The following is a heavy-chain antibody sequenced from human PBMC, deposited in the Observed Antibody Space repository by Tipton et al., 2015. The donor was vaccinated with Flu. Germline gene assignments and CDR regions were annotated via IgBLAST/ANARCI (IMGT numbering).Heavy chain of an antibody. V-gene: IGHV4-34*01. D-gene: IGHD5-18*01. CDR1: SGSFSGYF. J-gene: IGHJ3*02. Sequence: TLSLTCAVYSGSFSGYFWSWIRQPPGKGLEWIGEINHSGSTNYNPSLKSRVTISVDTSKNQFSLKLSSVTAADTAVYYCARLGTNWLRDAFDIWGQGTTVTVSS. CDR3: ARLGTNWLRDAFDI. CDR2: INHSGST.